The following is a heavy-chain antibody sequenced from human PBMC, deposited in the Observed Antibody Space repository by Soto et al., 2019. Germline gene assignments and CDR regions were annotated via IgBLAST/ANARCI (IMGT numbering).Heavy chain of an antibody. J-gene: IGHJ4*02. CDR3: ARFPPHWNYGDY. V-gene: IGHV3-21*01. CDR1: GFTFSSYS. CDR2: ISSSSSYI. D-gene: IGHD1-1*01. Sequence: EVQLVESGGGLVKPGGSLRLSCAASGFTFSSYSMNWVRQAPGKGLEWVSSISSSSSYIYYADSVKGRFTISRDNAKNSLYLQMNSLRAEDTAVYYCARFPPHWNYGDYWGQGTLVTVSS.